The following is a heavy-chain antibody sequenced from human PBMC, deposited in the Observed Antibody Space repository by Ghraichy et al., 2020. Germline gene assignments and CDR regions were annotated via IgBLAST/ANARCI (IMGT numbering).Heavy chain of an antibody. CDR2: IIPIFGTA. V-gene: IGHV1-69*06. Sequence: SVKVSCKASGGTFCSSAISWVRQSPGQGLEWMGGIIPIFGTANYAQKFQGRVTITADKSTSTAYMELSSLRSEDTAVYYCAGRADSSGSHRDAFDIWGQGTMVTVSS. D-gene: IGHD3-22*01. CDR1: GGTFCSSA. J-gene: IGHJ3*02. CDR3: AGRADSSGSHRDAFDI.